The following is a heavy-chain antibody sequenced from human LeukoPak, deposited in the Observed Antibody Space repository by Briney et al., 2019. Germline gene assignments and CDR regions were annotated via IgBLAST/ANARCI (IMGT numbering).Heavy chain of an antibody. CDR1: GGSISSYY. D-gene: IGHD2-15*01. CDR2: IYYSGST. Sequence: PSETLSLTCTVSGGSISSYYWSWIRQPPGKGLEWIGYIYYSGSTNYNPSLKSRATMSVDTSKNQFSLKLSSVTAADTAVYYCARGTPDCSGGSCYLAFDIWGQGTMVTVSS. CDR3: ARGTPDCSGGSCYLAFDI. V-gene: IGHV4-59*12. J-gene: IGHJ3*02.